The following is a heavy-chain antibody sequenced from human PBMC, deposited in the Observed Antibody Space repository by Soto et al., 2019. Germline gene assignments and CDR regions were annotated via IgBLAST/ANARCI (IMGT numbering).Heavy chain of an antibody. CDR3: ARDGGNICSGGSCYFQAPDY. CDR2: ISGSGRST. Sequence: EVQLLESGGGSVQPGGSLRLSCSASGFTFSNYAMSWVRQAPGKGLEWVGSISGSGRSTNYADSVKGRFTIARDNSKNTLAVQMSSLRAEDTAVYYCARDGGNICSGGSCYFQAPDYWGQGTLVTVSP. D-gene: IGHD2-15*01. CDR1: GFTFSNYA. V-gene: IGHV3-23*01. J-gene: IGHJ4*02.